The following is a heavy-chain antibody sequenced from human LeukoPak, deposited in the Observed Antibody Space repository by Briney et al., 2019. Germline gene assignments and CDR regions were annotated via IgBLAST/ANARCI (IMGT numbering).Heavy chain of an antibody. CDR2: IYYSGNT. V-gene: IGHV4-39*01. D-gene: IGHD6-13*01. J-gene: IGHJ4*02. CDR3: ARLRYSRTFDY. CDR1: GGSVSSGSYC. Sequence: SETLSLTCNVSGGSVSSGSYCWSWIRQPPGKGLEWIGSIYYSGNTYYNPSLKSRVTISVDTSKNQFSLRLSSVTAADTAVYYCARLRYSRTFDYWGQGTLVTVSS.